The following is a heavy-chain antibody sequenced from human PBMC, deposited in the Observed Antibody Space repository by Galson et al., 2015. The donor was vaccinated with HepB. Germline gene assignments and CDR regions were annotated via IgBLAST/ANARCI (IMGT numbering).Heavy chain of an antibody. CDR2: IWYDGSNK. Sequence: SLRLSCAASGFTFSSYGMHWVRQAPGKGLEWVAVIWYDGSNKYYADSVKGRFTISRDNSKNTLYLQMNSLRAEDTAVYYCARGALTMTATLDYWGQGTLVTVSS. V-gene: IGHV3-33*01. D-gene: IGHD3-22*01. J-gene: IGHJ4*02. CDR1: GFTFSSYG. CDR3: ARGALTMTATLDY.